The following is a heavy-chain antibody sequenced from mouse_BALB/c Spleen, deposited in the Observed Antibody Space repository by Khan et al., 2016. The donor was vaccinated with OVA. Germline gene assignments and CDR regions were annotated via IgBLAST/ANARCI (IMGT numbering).Heavy chain of an antibody. J-gene: IGHJ3*01. CDR1: GYTFTDYA. D-gene: IGHD1-3*01. CDR3: ASRSGNFRFAY. CDR2: ISTYYGDA. V-gene: IGHV1S137*01. Sequence: QVQLQQSGAELVRPGVSVKISCKGSGYTFTDYAMHWVKQSHAKSLEWIGVISTYYGDATYNQRFKGKATMTVDNSSSTADMELARLTSEDSAIYYGASRSGNFRFAYWGQGTLVTVSA.